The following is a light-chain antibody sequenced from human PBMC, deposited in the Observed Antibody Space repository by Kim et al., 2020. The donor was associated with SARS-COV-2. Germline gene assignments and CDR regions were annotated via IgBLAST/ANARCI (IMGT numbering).Light chain of an antibody. Sequence: ETVMTQSPATLSVSPGARATLSCMASQSISTNLAWYQQKHGQAPRLIIYGASTRATGIPARFSGSGSGTEFTLTISSLQSEDFAIYYCQQYNKWWTFGQGTKVDIK. CDR2: GAS. CDR3: QQYNKWWT. V-gene: IGKV3-15*01. CDR1: QSISTN. J-gene: IGKJ1*01.